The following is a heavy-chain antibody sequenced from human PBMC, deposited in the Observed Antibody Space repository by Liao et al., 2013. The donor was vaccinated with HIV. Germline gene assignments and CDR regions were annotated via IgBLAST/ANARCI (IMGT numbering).Heavy chain of an antibody. V-gene: IGHV4-34*01. CDR2: INHSGST. D-gene: IGHD6-19*01. CDR3: ARVSDSSGSGGFXY. J-gene: IGHJ4*02. CDR1: GGSFSGYY. Sequence: QVQLQQWGAGLLKPSETLSLTCAVYGGSFSGYYWSWIRQPPGKGLEWIGEINHSGSTNYNPSLKSRVTISVDTSNNQFSLKLSSVTAADTAVYYCARVSDSSGSGGFXYWGQGTLVTVSS.